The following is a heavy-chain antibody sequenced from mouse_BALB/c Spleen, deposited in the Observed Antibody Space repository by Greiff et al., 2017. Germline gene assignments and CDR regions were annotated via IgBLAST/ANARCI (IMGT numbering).Heavy chain of an antibody. V-gene: IGHV1-4*01. CDR3: ARSGGLRLPGFDY. D-gene: IGHD1-2*01. CDR1: GYTFTSYT. J-gene: IGHJ2*01. CDR2: INPSSGYT. Sequence: VQLQQSGAELARPGASVKMSCKASGYTFTSYTMHWVKQRPGQGLEWIGYINPSSGYTNYNQKFKDKATLTADKSSSTAYMQLSSLTSEDSAVYYCARSGGLRLPGFDYWGQGTTLTVSA.